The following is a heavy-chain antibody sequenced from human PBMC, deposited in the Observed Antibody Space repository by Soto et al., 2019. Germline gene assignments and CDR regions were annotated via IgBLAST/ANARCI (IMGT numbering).Heavy chain of an antibody. CDR1: GFTFSSYA. J-gene: IGHJ4*02. CDR3: AKEGVCGDYVCSYFDY. CDR2: ISGSGGST. Sequence: PGGSLRLSCAASGFTFSSYAMSWVRQAPGKGLEWVSAISGSGGSTYYADSVKGRFTISRDNSKNTLYLQMNSLRAEDTAVYYCAKEGVCGDYVCSYFDYWGQGTLVTVSS. V-gene: IGHV3-23*01. D-gene: IGHD4-17*01.